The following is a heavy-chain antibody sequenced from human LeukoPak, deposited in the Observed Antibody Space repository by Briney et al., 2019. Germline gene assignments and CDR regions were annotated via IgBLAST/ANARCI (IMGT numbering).Heavy chain of an antibody. D-gene: IGHD5-18*01. CDR3: AKEYNYGYNYLDY. Sequence: GGSLRLSCAASGFXFSSYGMYWVRQAPGKGLEWVAVISFDGSIIHYADSVKGRFSISRDNSQNTLYLQMNSLRAEDTAVYYCAKEYNYGYNYLDYWGQGTLVTVSS. CDR2: ISFDGSII. V-gene: IGHV3-30*18. CDR1: GFXFSSYG. J-gene: IGHJ4*02.